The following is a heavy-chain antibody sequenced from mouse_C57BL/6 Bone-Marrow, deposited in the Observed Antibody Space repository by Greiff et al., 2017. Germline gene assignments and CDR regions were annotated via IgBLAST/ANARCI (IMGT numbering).Heavy chain of an antibody. J-gene: IGHJ3*01. V-gene: IGHV2-2*01. D-gene: IGHD2-5*01. CDR1: GFSLTSYG. Sequence: QVQLQQSGPGLVQPSQSLSITCTVSGFSLTSYGVHWVRQSPGKGLAWLGVIWSGGCTDYNAAFISRLSISKDNSKSQVFFKMNSLQADDTAIYYCARNSNPWFAYWGQGTLVTVAA. CDR3: ARNSNPWFAY. CDR2: IWSGGCT.